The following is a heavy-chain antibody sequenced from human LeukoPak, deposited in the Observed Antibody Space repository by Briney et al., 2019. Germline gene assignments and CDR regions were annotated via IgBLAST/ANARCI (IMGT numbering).Heavy chain of an antibody. Sequence: ASVKVSCKASGGTFSSYAISWVRQAPGQGLEWMGGIIPIFGTANYAQKFQGRVTITADESTSTAYMELSSLRSEDTAVYYCARVRRGYSGYDSGDYFDYWGQGTLVTASS. J-gene: IGHJ4*02. CDR3: ARVRRGYSGYDSGDYFDY. V-gene: IGHV1-69*13. CDR2: IIPIFGTA. CDR1: GGTFSSYA. D-gene: IGHD5-12*01.